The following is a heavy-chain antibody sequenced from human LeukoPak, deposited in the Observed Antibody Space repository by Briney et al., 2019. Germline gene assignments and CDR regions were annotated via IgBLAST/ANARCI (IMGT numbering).Heavy chain of an antibody. CDR3: AREDGSGTVFLDY. Sequence: ASVKVSCKASGYTFTGYYMHWVRQAPGQGLEWMGWINPNSVDTNYAQKFQDRVTMTRDTSISTAYMELTTLRSDDTAVYYCAREDGSGTVFLDYWGQGTLVTVSS. J-gene: IGHJ4*02. D-gene: IGHD3-10*01. CDR1: GYTFTGYY. V-gene: IGHV1-2*02. CDR2: INPNSVDT.